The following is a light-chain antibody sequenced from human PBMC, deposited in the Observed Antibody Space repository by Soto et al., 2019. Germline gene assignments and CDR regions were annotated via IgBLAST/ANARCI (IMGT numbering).Light chain of an antibody. CDR2: GAS. Sequence: EIVLTQSPGTLSLSPGERDTLSCRASQSINSRYLAWYQQKPGEAPRLLIYGASSRATGIPDRFSGSGSGTDFTLTISRLEPEDFALYYCQQFGSSPGFTFGPGTKVDIK. CDR1: QSINSRY. V-gene: IGKV3-20*01. CDR3: QQFGSSPGFT. J-gene: IGKJ3*01.